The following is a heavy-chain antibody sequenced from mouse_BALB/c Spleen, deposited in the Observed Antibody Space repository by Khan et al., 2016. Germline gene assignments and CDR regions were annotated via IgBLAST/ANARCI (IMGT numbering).Heavy chain of an antibody. Sequence: EVQLQESGPGLVKPARSLSLTCSVTGYSFTSGCNWYWIRHFPGNQLEWVGFISDDGTNNYNPSLKNRISLTRDTSKNPFFLKLNSVTTEDTATYYCATYGNYEGFAFWGQGTLVTVSA. CDR1: GYSFTSGCN. V-gene: IGHV3-6*02. J-gene: IGHJ3*01. CDR2: ISDDGTN. CDR3: ATYGNYEGFAF. D-gene: IGHD2-1*01.